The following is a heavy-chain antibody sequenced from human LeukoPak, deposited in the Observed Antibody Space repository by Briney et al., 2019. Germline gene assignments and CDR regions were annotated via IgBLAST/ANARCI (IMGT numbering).Heavy chain of an antibody. CDR3: ASGTHFLDNTDYYDDAFDM. CDR1: GFTFSSYG. J-gene: IGHJ3*02. V-gene: IGHV3-30*02. CDR2: IRYDATNK. Sequence: PGGSLRLSCAASGFTFSSYGMHWVRQAPGKGLEWVAFIRYDATNKYYADSVKGRYTVSRDNAKNTVYLQMNSLRAEDTAVYYCASGTHFLDNTDYYDDAFDMWGQGTMVTVSS. D-gene: IGHD3-22*01.